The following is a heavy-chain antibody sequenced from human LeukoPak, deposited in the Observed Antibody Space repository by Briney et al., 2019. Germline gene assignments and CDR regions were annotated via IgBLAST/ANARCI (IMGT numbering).Heavy chain of an antibody. Sequence: GGSLRLSCAASRFTFNGETMNWVRQAPGKGLEWVSSISSSSTYIYYADSVKGRFTISRDNAKNSLYLQMNSLRAEDTAVYYCAKNGYSSSWYEDYWGQGTLVTVSS. J-gene: IGHJ4*02. CDR3: AKNGYSSSWYEDY. CDR2: ISSSSTYI. CDR1: RFTFNGET. V-gene: IGHV3-21*01. D-gene: IGHD6-13*01.